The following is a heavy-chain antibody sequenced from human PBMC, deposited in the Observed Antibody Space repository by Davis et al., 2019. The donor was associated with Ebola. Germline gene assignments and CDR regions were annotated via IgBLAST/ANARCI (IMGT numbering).Heavy chain of an antibody. D-gene: IGHD1-1*01. CDR1: GFTFSSYW. Sequence: PGGSLRLSCTVSGFTFSSYWMSWVRQAPGKGLEWVANINQDGSGTYYVDSVKGRFIISRDNAKNSLYLHIYSLTAEDTAVYYCAREDQYNNFDYWGQGTLVTVSS. V-gene: IGHV3-7*01. CDR3: AREDQYNNFDY. J-gene: IGHJ4*02. CDR2: INQDGSGT.